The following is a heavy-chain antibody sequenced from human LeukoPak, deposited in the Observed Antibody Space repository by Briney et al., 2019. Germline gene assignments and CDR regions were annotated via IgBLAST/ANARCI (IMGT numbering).Heavy chain of an antibody. J-gene: IGHJ2*01. CDR3: ASPLGGYFDL. Sequence: RASVKVSCTASGGTFSSYAISWVRQAPGQGLEWMGGIIPIFGTANYAQKFQGRVTITADESTSTAYMELSSLRSEDTAVYYCASPLGGYFDLWGRGTLVTVSS. CDR2: IIPIFGTA. CDR1: GGTFSSYA. D-gene: IGHD3-10*01. V-gene: IGHV1-69*13.